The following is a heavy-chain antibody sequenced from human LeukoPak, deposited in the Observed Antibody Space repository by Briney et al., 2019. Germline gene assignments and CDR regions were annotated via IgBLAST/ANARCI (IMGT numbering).Heavy chain of an antibody. D-gene: IGHD2-21*02. J-gene: IGHJ5*02. V-gene: IGHV1-58*02. CDR2: IVVGSGNT. Sequence: EASVKVSCKASGFTFTSSAMQWVRQARGQRLEWIGWIVVGSGNTNYAQKFQERVTITRDMSTSTAYMELSSLRSEDTAVYYCSTEGLAYCDGDCYSWGQGTLVTVSS. CDR1: GFTFTSSA. CDR3: STEGLAYCDGDCYS.